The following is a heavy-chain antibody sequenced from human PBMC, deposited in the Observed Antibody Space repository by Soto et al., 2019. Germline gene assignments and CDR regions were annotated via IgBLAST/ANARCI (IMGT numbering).Heavy chain of an antibody. D-gene: IGHD4-17*01. Sequence: GASVKVSCKVSGYTLTELSMHWVRQAPGKGLEWMGGFDPEDGETIYAQKFQGRVTMTEDTSTDTAYMELSSLRSEDTAVYYCATDLLGSVTTFPGHWGQGTLVTVSS. J-gene: IGHJ4*02. CDR2: FDPEDGET. CDR1: GYTLTELS. CDR3: ATDLLGSVTTFPGH. V-gene: IGHV1-24*01.